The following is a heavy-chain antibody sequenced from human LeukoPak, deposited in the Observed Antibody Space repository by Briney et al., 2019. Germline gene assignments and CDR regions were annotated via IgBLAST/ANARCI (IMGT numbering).Heavy chain of an antibody. CDR3: ARGDRLEWLLYGYFDY. V-gene: IGHV3-21*01. CDR1: GFTFSSYS. D-gene: IGHD3-3*01. CDR2: ISSSSSYI. J-gene: IGHJ4*02. Sequence: PGGSLRLSCAASGFTFSSYSMNWVRQAPGKGLEWVSSISSSSSYIYYADAVKGRFTISRDNAKNSLYLQMNSLRAEDTAVYYCARGDRLEWLLYGYFDYWGQGTLVTVSS.